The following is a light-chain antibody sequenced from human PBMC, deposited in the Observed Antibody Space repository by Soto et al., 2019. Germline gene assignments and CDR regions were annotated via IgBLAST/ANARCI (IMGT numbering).Light chain of an antibody. CDR3: QQYGSSPWT. CDR2: AAS. CDR1: QSVSSSY. J-gene: IGKJ1*01. V-gene: IGKV3-20*01. Sequence: EIVLTQSPGNLSLSPGERATLSCRASQSVSSSYLAWYQQKPGQAPRLLIYAASRRATGIPDRFSGSGSGTDFTLTISRLEPEDFAVYYCQQYGSSPWTFGQGTKVDIK.